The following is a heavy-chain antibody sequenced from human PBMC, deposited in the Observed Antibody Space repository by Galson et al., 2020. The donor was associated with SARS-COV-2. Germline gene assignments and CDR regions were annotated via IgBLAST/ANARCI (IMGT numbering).Heavy chain of an antibody. Sequence: TLSLTCTVSGGSISRGGYYWSWIRQHPGKGLEWIGYIYYSGSTYYNPSLKSRVTISVDTSKNQFSLKLSSVTAADTAVYYCARTSGGTDAFDIWGQGTMVTVSS. CDR3: ARTSGGTDAFDI. J-gene: IGHJ3*02. CDR1: GGSISRGGYY. V-gene: IGHV4-31*03. D-gene: IGHD1-1*01. CDR2: IYYSGST.